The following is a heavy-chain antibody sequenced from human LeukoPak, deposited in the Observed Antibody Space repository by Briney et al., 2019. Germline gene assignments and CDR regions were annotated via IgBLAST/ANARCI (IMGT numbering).Heavy chain of an antibody. CDR2: INPSGGST. J-gene: IGHJ4*02. V-gene: IGHV1-46*03. Sequence: ASVKVSCKASGYTFTSYYMHWVRQAPGQGLEWMGIINPSGGSTSYAQKFQGRVTMTRDTSTSTVYMELSSLRSEDTAVYYCARDASPIRYYDSSTTTFDYWGQGTLSPSPQ. CDR1: GYTFTSYY. CDR3: ARDASPIRYYDSSTTTFDY. D-gene: IGHD3-22*01.